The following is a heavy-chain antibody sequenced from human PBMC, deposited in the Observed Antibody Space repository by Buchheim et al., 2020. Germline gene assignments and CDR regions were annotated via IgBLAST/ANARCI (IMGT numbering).Heavy chain of an antibody. CDR1: GGSINNYY. Sequence: QVQLQESGPGLVKPSETLALTCAVSGGSINNYYWSWIRQPPGKGLEWIGYVYYSGSTNYNPSFKSRVPMSVDTFKNQFSLKLLFVTAADTAVYYCARVRRRDGYNSWGQGTL. J-gene: IGHJ5*02. CDR3: ARVRRRDGYNS. D-gene: IGHD5-24*01. CDR2: VYYSGST. V-gene: IGHV4-59*01.